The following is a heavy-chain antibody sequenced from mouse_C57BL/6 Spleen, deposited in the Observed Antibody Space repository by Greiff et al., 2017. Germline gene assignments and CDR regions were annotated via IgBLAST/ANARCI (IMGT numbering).Heavy chain of an antibody. CDR3: ARGLIYYDCDDGDYYAMDF. Sequence: QVQLQQSGAELVRPGSSVKLSCKASGYTFTSYWMDWVKQRPGQGLEWIGNIYPSDSETHYNQKFKDKATLTVDKSSSTAYMQLSSLTSEGSAVYYCARGLIYYDCDDGDYYAMDFWGKGTSVTVSS. CDR1: GYTFTSYW. CDR2: IYPSDSET. J-gene: IGHJ4*01. D-gene: IGHD2-4*01. V-gene: IGHV1-61*01.